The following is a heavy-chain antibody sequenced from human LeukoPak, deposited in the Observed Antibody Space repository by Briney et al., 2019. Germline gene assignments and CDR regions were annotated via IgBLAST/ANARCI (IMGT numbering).Heavy chain of an antibody. V-gene: IGHV1-2*02. CDR3: ARDGRITIFGVVQNWFDP. Sequence: ASVKVSCKASGYTFTGYYMHWVRQAPGQGLEWMGWINPNSGGTNYVQKFQGRVTMTRDTSISTAYMELSKLRSDDTAVYYCARDGRITIFGVVQNWFDPWGQGTLVTVSS. D-gene: IGHD3-3*01. CDR1: GYTFTGYY. J-gene: IGHJ5*02. CDR2: INPNSGGT.